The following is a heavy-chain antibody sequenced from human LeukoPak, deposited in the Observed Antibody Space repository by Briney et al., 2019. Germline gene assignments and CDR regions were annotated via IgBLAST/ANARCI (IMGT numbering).Heavy chain of an antibody. CDR1: GYTFTSYD. Sequence: GASVKVSCKASGYTFTSYDFNWVRQATGQRPEWMGWMSPNSGETGYAQKFQDRVTMTRNTSISTAYMELSSLRSDDTAVYYCARGPPNWGYDYWGPGTLVTASS. CDR3: ARGPPNWGYDY. CDR2: MSPNSGET. D-gene: IGHD7-27*01. J-gene: IGHJ4*02. V-gene: IGHV1-8*01.